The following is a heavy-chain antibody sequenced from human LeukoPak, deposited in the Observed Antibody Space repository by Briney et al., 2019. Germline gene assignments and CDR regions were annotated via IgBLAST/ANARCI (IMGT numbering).Heavy chain of an antibody. CDR1: EFTFNNYE. V-gene: IGHV3-48*03. CDR3: ARGSRSHYYDSSVDY. CDR2: ISSSGDTI. D-gene: IGHD3-22*01. J-gene: IGHJ4*02. Sequence: GGSLRLSCAASEFTFNNYEMNWVRQAPGKGLEWVPYISSSGDTIYYADSVKGRFTISRDNAKNSLYLQMNSLRAEDTAVYYCARGSRSHYYDSSVDYWGQGTLVTVSS.